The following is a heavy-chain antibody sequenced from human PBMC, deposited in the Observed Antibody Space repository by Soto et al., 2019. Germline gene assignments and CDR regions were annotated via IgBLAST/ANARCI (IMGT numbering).Heavy chain of an antibody. CDR3: ARSMVRGVALRQELDY. CDR2: IDWDDDE. Sequence: GSGPTLVNPTQTLTLTCTFSGFSLSTSGMCVSWIRQPPGKALEWLARIDWDDDEYYSTSLKTRVTISKDTSKNQVVLTMTNMDPVDTATYYCARSMVRGVALRQELDYWGQGTLVTVSS. CDR1: GFSLSTSGMC. J-gene: IGHJ4*02. D-gene: IGHD3-10*01. V-gene: IGHV2-70*11.